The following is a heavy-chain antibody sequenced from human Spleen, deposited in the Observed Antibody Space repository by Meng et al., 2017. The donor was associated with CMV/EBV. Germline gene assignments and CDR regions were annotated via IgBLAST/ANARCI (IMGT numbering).Heavy chain of an antibody. J-gene: IGHJ6*02. Sequence: ASVKVSCKASGYTFTAYYFHWVRQAPGQGLEWMGWINPNSGGTNYAQKFQGRVTMTRDTSISTAYMELSRLRSDDTAVYYCARVKFGYCSGANCYGMDVWGQGTTVTVSS. CDR2: INPNSGGT. CDR1: GYTFTAYY. CDR3: ARVKFGYCSGANCYGMDV. V-gene: IGHV1-2*02. D-gene: IGHD2-15*01.